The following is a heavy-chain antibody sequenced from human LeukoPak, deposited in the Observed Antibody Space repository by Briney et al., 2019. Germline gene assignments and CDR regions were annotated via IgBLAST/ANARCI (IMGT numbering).Heavy chain of an antibody. CDR3: AGEARHMVDYFDY. CDR1: GGTFSSYA. CDR2: IIPIFGTA. Sequence: SVKVSCKASGGTFSSYAISRVRQAPGQGLEWMGGIIPIFGTANCAQKFQGRVTITADESTSTAYMELSSLRSEDTAVYYCAGEARHMVDYFDYWGQGTLVTVSS. D-gene: IGHD2-21*01. V-gene: IGHV1-69*13. J-gene: IGHJ4*02.